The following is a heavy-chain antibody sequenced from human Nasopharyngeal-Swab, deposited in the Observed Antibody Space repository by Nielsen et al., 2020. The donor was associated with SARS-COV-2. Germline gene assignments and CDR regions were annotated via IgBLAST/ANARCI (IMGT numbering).Heavy chain of an antibody. J-gene: IGHJ3*02. CDR2: ISWNSGSI. CDR3: AKLPEPGEDAFDI. Sequence: SLKISCEASGFTFDDYAMHWVRQAPGKGLEWVSGISWNSGSIGYADSVKGRFTISRDNAKNSLYLQMNSLRAEDTALYYCAKLPEPGEDAFDIWGQGTMVTVSS. D-gene: IGHD3-16*01. CDR1: GFTFDDYA. V-gene: IGHV3-9*01.